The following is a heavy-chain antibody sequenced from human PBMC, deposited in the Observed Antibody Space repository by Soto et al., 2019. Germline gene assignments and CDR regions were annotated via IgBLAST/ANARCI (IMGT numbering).Heavy chain of an antibody. J-gene: IGHJ6*02. CDR2: VHDSWGS. Sequence: QVPLQESGPGLVKPSETLSLSCTVSGGSISNYYWSWFRQIPGKGLEWIGYVHDSWGSNYNPSLKSRVAISLDTSKSQFSLKLTSVTATDTAVYYCARQGFGALHGLVDVSGHGTTVTVSS. CDR1: GGSISNYY. D-gene: IGHD3-10*01. CDR3: ARQGFGALHGLVDV. V-gene: IGHV4-59*08.